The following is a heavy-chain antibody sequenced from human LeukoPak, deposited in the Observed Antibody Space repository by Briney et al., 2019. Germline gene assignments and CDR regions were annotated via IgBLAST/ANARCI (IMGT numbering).Heavy chain of an antibody. Sequence: PSETLSLTCAVYGGSFSGYYWSWIRQPPGKGLEWIGEINHSGSTNYNPSLKSRVTISVDTSKNQFSLKLSSVAAADTAVYYCARDETSGSGRYYYYYYMDVWGKGTTVTVSS. CDR1: GGSFSGYY. CDR3: ARDETSGSGRYYYYYYMDV. V-gene: IGHV4-34*01. D-gene: IGHD3-10*01. J-gene: IGHJ6*03. CDR2: INHSGST.